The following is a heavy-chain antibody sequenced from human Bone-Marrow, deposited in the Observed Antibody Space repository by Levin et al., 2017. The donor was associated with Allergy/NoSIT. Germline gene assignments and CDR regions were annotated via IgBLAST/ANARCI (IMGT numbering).Heavy chain of an antibody. J-gene: IGHJ4*02. CDR2: ISGSGGNT. D-gene: IGHD3-22*01. V-gene: IGHV3-23*01. Sequence: GESLKISCAASGFILRNYAMNWVRQAPGKGLEWVSQISGSGGNTHYADSVKGRFTISRDNSKNTLYLQMNSLRVEDTAVYYCAGYDTSAYHSPFDYWGQGTLVTVSS. CDR3: AGYDTSAYHSPFDY. CDR1: GFILRNYA.